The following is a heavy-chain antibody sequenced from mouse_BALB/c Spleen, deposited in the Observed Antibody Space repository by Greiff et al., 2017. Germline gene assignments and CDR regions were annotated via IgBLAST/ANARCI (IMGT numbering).Heavy chain of an antibody. V-gene: IGHV3-6*02. Sequence: EVKLVESGPGLVKPSQSLSLTCSVTGYSITSGYYWNWIRQFPGNKLEWMGYISYDGSNNYNPSLKNRISITRDTSKNQFFLKLNSVTTEDTATYYCGGRAMDYWGQGTSVTVSS. CDR1: GYSITSGYY. J-gene: IGHJ4*01. CDR2: ISYDGSN. CDR3: GGRAMDY.